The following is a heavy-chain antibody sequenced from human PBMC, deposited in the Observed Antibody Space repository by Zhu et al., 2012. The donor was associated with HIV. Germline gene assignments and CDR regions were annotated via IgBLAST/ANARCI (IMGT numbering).Heavy chain of an antibody. J-gene: IGHJ3*02. D-gene: IGHD3-10*01. CDR3: ARVVVFYGSPSGAFDI. CDR1: GGSISSGGYS. V-gene: IGHV4-30-2*01. CDR2: IYHSGST. Sequence: QVQLQESGSGLVKPSQTLALTCAVSGGSISSGGYSWSWIRQPPGKGLEWIGYIYHSGSTYYNPSLKSRVTISVDRSKNQFSLKLSSVTAADTAVYYCARVVVFYGSPSGAFDIWGQGTMVTVSS.